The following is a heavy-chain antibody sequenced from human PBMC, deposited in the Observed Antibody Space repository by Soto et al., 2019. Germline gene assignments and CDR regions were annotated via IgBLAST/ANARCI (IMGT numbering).Heavy chain of an antibody. CDR3: ARDLGSGWYNVRESLFDY. V-gene: IGHV1-18*01. D-gene: IGHD6-19*01. CDR1: GYTFTSYG. CDR2: ISAYNGNT. Sequence: ASVKVSCKASGYTFTSYGISWVRQAPGQGLEWMGWISAYNGNTNYAQKLQGRVTMTTDTSTSTAYMELRSLRSDDTAVYYCARDLGSGWYNVRESLFDYWGQGTLVTVSS. J-gene: IGHJ4*02.